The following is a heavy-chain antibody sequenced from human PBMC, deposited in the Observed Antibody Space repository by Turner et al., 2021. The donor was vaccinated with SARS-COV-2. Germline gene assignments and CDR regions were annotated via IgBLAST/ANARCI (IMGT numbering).Heavy chain of an antibody. CDR3: LRGGRGRPFDI. CDR1: GFRFSDYH. J-gene: IGHJ3*02. V-gene: IGHV3-72*01. Sequence: VQLVESGGGVVQPGRSLRLSCAASGFRFSDYHMYWVRQDPGKGLEWVGRIRDKASSDTTEYATSVKGRFSVSRDDSDNSLFLQMNSLQIEDTAVYYCLRGGRGRPFDIWGQGSAVAISS. D-gene: IGHD1-26*01. CDR2: IRDKASSDTT.